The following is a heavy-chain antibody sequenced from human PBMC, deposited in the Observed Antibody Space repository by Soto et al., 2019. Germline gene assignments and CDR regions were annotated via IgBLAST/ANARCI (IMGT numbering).Heavy chain of an antibody. CDR2: MTTSGSA. D-gene: IGHD6-13*01. CDR3: ARGRKGSSSSWYVD. J-gene: IGHJ4*02. CDR1: GGAGSFSGYL. V-gene: IGHV4-34*01. Sequence: ETLSLTFAVYGGAGSFSGYLWSWSRQPPGNGLEWMGEMTTSGSATYNPSLTRPATIPVDTSKNQFSLELRSVTAADTAVYYCARGRKGSSSSWYVDWGQGTLVT.